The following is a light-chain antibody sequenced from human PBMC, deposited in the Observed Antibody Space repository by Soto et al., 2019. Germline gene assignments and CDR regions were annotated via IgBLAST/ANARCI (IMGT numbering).Light chain of an antibody. CDR3: QQYNSYSL. J-gene: IGKJ1*01. Sequence: DIQMTQSPSTLSASVGDRVTITCRASQSIRSWLAWYQQKPGKAPKLLIYKASSLGSGVPSRFSGTGSGTEFTLTISSLQPDDFATYYCQQYNSYSLFGQGTKVEIK. CDR1: QSIRSW. V-gene: IGKV1-5*03. CDR2: KAS.